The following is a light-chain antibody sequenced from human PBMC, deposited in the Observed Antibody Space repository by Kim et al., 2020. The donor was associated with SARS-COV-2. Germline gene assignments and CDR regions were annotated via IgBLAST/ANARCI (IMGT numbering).Light chain of an antibody. Sequence: PGQRVTISCSGSSPNIGSNYVYWYQQLPGTAPKLLIYRNNQRPSGVPDRFSGSKSGTSASLAISGLRSEDEADYYCAAWDDSLHVVFGGGTQLTVL. V-gene: IGLV1-47*01. CDR3: AAWDDSLHVV. J-gene: IGLJ2*01. CDR1: SPNIGSNY. CDR2: RNN.